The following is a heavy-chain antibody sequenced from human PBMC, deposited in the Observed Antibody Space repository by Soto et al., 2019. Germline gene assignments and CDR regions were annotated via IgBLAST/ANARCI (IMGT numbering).Heavy chain of an antibody. CDR2: IIPMFGSA. CDR3: ARGGDIVFVPTDISWFDP. V-gene: IGHV1-69*12. J-gene: IGHJ5*02. D-gene: IGHD2-2*01. Sequence: QVQLVQSGAEVKKRGSSVYVSCKASGSTFSNYAISWVRQAPGQGLEWMGGIIPMFGSANYAQKFEGSGTITEYESTSTAYMELSRLRYESTAVYYCARGGDIVFVPTDISWFDPWGQGTLVTVSS. CDR1: GSTFSNYA.